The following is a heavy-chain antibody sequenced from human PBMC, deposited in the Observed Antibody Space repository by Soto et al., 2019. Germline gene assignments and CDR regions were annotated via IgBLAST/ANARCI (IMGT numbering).Heavy chain of an antibody. D-gene: IGHD6-6*01. V-gene: IGHV1-69*11. CDR1: GGTFSSYA. CDR2: IVPILGTP. J-gene: IGHJ1*01. Sequence: QVQLVQSGAEVKKPGSSVKVSCKASGGTFSSYAISWVRQAPGQGLEWMGGIVPILGTPNYAQKFQGRVTITADESTNTAYMELSTVRSEDTAVYFCASEGVLARRRSAYFQYWGQGTLVTVSS. CDR3: ASEGVLARRRSAYFQY.